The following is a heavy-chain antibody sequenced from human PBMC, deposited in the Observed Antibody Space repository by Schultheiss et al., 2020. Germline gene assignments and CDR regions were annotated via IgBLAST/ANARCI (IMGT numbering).Heavy chain of an antibody. CDR1: GFSLSNARMG. CDR2: IYWNDDK. Sequence: SGPTLVKPTETLTLTCTVSGFSLSNARMGVSWIRQPPGKALEWLALIYWNDDKRYSPSLKSRLTIIKDTSKNQVVLTMTNMDPVDTATYYCAHRRGYDILTGRYGMDVWGQGTTVTVSS. CDR3: AHRRGYDILTGRYGMDV. J-gene: IGHJ6*02. V-gene: IGHV2-5*01. D-gene: IGHD3-9*01.